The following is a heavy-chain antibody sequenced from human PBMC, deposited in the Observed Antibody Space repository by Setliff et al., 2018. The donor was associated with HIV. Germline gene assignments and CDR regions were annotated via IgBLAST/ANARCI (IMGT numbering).Heavy chain of an antibody. J-gene: IGHJ3*01. CDR1: GGSFSTYY. CDR2: VHSTGTT. V-gene: IGHV4-4*07. Sequence: SETLSLTCTVSGGSFSTYYWSWIRQPAGEGLEYIGRVHSTGTTIYNPSLKSRVTMSVDTSKNQLSLKLRSVTAADTAVYYCARERITMTGGRLEPYAFDRWGQGTKVTVSS. CDR3: ARERITMTGGRLEPYAFDR. D-gene: IGHD3-22*01.